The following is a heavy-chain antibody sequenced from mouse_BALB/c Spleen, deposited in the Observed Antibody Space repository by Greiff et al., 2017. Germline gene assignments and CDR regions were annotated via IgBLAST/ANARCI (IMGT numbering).Heavy chain of an antibody. CDR3: ARSRRYSSFDY. V-gene: IGHV1-53*01. CDR1: GYTFTSYY. J-gene: IGHJ2*01. CDR2: INPSNGGT. D-gene: IGHD2-14*01. Sequence: VQLQQPGAELVKPGASVKLSCKASGYTFTSYYMYWVKQRPGQGLEWIGGINPSNGGTNFNEKFKSKATLTADKSSNTAYMQLSSLTSEDSAVYFCARSRRYSSFDYWGQGTTLTVSS.